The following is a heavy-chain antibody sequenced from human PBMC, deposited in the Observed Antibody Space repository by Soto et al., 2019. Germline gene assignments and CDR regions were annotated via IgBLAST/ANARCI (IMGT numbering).Heavy chain of an antibody. CDR2: IMPIFGTA. V-gene: IGHV1-69*01. D-gene: IGHD3-10*01. CDR1: GGTFSSYT. J-gene: IGHJ3*02. CDR3: TRGVTANYMGGDAFEI. Sequence: QVLLVQSGPEVKKPGSSVKVSCKASGGTFSSYTISWVRQAPGQELEYMGGIMPIFGTATYAQRFQGRVTITAGESTSTVYMELRSLRSEDTAVYFCTRGVTANYMGGDAFEIWGQGTLVTVSS.